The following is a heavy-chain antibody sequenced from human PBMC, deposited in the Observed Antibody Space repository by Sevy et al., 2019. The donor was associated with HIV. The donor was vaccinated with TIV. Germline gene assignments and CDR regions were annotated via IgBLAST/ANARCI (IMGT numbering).Heavy chain of an antibody. CDR3: AAEGDTAMAKDSSGWYYFDY. CDR2: IVVGSGNT. V-gene: IGHV1-58*01. CDR1: GFTFTSSA. Sequence: ASVKVSCKASGFTFTSSAVQWVRQARGQRLEWIGWIVVGSGNTNYAQKFQERVTITRDMSTSTAYMELSSLRSEDMAVYYCAAEGDTAMAKDSSGWYYFDYWGQGTLVTVSS. J-gene: IGHJ4*02. D-gene: IGHD6-19*01.